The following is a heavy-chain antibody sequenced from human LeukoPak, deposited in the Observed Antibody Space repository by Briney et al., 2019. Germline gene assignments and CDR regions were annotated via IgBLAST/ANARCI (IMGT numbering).Heavy chain of an antibody. CDR1: GYTFTSYY. J-gene: IGHJ4*02. V-gene: IGHV1-46*01. D-gene: IGHD2-2*02. Sequence: ASVKVSCKASGYTFTSYYMHWVRQAPGQGLEWMGIINPSGGSTSYAQKFQGRVTMTEDTSTDTAYMELSSLRSEDTAVYYCATEFRKCSSTSCYRIDYWGQGTLVTVSS. CDR3: ATEFRKCSSTSCYRIDY. CDR2: INPSGGST.